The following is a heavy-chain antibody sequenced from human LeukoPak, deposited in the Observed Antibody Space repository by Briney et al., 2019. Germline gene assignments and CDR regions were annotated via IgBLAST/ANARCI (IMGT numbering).Heavy chain of an antibody. V-gene: IGHV4-34*01. D-gene: IGHD5-24*01. Sequence: SETLSLTCAVYGGSFRGYYLTWIRQPPGKGLEWIGEIHPSGRTNYSPSLESRVTISLDTSKNQFSLKLSSVTAADTAIYYCARGRDEYKGGNYWGQGTLVTVSS. CDR1: GGSFRGYY. J-gene: IGHJ4*02. CDR2: IHPSGRT. CDR3: ARGRDEYKGGNY.